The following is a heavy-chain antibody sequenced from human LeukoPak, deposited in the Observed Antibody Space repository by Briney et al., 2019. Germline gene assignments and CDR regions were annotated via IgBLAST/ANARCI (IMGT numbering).Heavy chain of an antibody. Sequence: GGSLRLSCAASGFTFSDYYMSWIRQAPGKGLEWVSYISSSGSTIYYADSVKGRFTISRDNAKNSLYLQMNSLRAEDTALYYCAKVEMAVISNPNAFDIWGQGTMVTVSS. V-gene: IGHV3-11*01. CDR1: GFTFSDYY. CDR3: AKVEMAVISNPNAFDI. D-gene: IGHD5-24*01. CDR2: ISSSGSTI. J-gene: IGHJ3*02.